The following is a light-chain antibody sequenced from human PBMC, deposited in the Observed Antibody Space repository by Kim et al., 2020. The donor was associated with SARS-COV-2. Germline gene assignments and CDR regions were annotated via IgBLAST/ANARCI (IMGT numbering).Light chain of an antibody. J-gene: IGLJ2*01. V-gene: IGLV4-69*01. CDR1: SGHSRYA. CDR3: QTWGTGTVV. CDR2: LNSDGSH. Sequence: ASVKLTCTLSSGHSRYAIAWHQQQPEKGPRYLMKLNSDGSHSKGDGIPDRFSGSSSGAERYLTISSLQSEDEADYYCQTWGTGTVVFGGGTQLTVL.